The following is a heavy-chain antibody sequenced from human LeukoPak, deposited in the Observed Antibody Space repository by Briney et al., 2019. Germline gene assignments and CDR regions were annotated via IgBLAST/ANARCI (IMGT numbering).Heavy chain of an antibody. CDR1: GFTFSSYA. V-gene: IGHV3-23*01. CDR3: AKDGTTTITFDY. J-gene: IGHJ4*02. CDR2: ISGSGGST. Sequence: GGSLRLSCAASGFTFSSYAMGWVRQAPGKGLEYVSVISGSGGSTHYRDSVKGRFTISRDNSKNTLYLQMNSLRVEDTAVYYCAKDGTTTITFDYWGQGTLVTVSS. D-gene: IGHD1-1*01.